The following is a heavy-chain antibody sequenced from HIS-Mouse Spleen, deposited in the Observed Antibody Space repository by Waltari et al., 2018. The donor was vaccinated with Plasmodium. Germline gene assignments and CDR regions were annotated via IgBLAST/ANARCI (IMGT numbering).Heavy chain of an antibody. D-gene: IGHD3-10*01. Sequence: QVQLVESGGGVVQPGRSLGLSCAASGFTFSSYGMHWVRQAPGKGLEWVAVIWYDGSNKYYADSVKGRFTISRDNSKNTLYLQMNSLRAEDTAVYYCAKLCYYGSGSYYHDAFDIWGQGTMVTVSS. CDR3: AKLCYYGSGSYYHDAFDI. J-gene: IGHJ3*02. CDR1: GFTFSSYG. V-gene: IGHV3-33*06. CDR2: IWYDGSNK.